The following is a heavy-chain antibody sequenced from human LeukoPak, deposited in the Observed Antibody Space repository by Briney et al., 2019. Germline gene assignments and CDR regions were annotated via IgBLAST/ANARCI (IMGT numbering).Heavy chain of an antibody. CDR1: GYTFTGYY. CDR3: ARSSPTYYYDSSGYAFDI. Sequence: ASVKVSCKASGYTFTGYYMHWVRQAPGQGLEWMGWINPKSGGTNYAQKFQGRVTMTRDTSISTAYMELSRLRSDGTAVYYCARSSPTYYYDSSGYAFDIWGQGTMVTVSS. D-gene: IGHD3-22*01. J-gene: IGHJ3*02. CDR2: INPKSGGT. V-gene: IGHV1-2*02.